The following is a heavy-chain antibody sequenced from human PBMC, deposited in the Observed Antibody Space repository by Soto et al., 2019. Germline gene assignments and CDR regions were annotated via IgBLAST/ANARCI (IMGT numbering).Heavy chain of an antibody. CDR2: IGVGGET. V-gene: IGHV3-13*01. J-gene: IGHJ6*02. Sequence: EVQLVESGGGLAQPGGALRLSCAASGFTISSYDMHWVRQVTGKGLEWVSAIGVGGETYQPGFAKGRFTISRDDVRNSVHRQMISLTVGDTAVYFCVREYCSAGAPCTGLYSVDDWGQGTTVTVS. CDR1: GFTISSYD. D-gene: IGHD2-15*01. CDR3: VREYCSAGAPCTGLYSVDD.